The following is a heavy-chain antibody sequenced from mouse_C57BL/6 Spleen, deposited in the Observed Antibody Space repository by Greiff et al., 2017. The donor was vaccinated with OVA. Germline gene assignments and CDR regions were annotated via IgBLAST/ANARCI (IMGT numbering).Heavy chain of an antibody. CDR2: INPSNGGT. D-gene: IGHD1-1*01. J-gene: IGHJ3*01. V-gene: IGHV1-53*01. Sequence: QVQLQQSGTELVKPGASVKLSCKASGYTFTSYWMHWVKQRPGQGLEWIGNINPSNGGTNYNEKFKSKATMTVDKSSSTAYMQLSSLTSEYAAVYYCARKGSAGSSYSFAYWGQGTLVTVSA. CDR3: ARKGSAGSSYSFAY. CDR1: GYTFTSYW.